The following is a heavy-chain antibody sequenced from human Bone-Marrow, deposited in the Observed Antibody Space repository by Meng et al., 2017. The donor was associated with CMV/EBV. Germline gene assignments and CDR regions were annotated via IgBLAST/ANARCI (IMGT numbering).Heavy chain of an antibody. V-gene: IGHV3-48*03. Sequence: GGSLRLSCAASGFTFSSYEMNWVRQAPGKGLEWVSFISTSGSTIYYADSVKGRFTISRDNSKNTLYLQMNSLRVDDTAVYYCVRYYYDSRLLDYWGQGTLVTVSS. CDR3: VRYYYDSRLLDY. CDR2: ISTSGSTI. CDR1: GFTFSSYE. J-gene: IGHJ4*02. D-gene: IGHD3-22*01.